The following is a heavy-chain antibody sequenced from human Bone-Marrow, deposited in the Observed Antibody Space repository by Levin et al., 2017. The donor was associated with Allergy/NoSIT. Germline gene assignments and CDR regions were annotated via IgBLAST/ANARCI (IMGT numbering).Heavy chain of an antibody. CDR3: ARYKGVSDIVVVPAAGGLYYYYMDV. CDR1: GYTFTSYG. V-gene: IGHV1-18*01. Sequence: PGESLKISCKASGYTFTSYGISWVRQAPGQGLEWMGWISAYNGNTNYAQKLQGRVTMTTDTSTSTAYMELRSLRSDDTAVYYCARYKGVSDIVVVPAAGGLYYYYMDVWGKGTTVTVSS. D-gene: IGHD2-2*01. CDR2: ISAYNGNT. J-gene: IGHJ6*03.